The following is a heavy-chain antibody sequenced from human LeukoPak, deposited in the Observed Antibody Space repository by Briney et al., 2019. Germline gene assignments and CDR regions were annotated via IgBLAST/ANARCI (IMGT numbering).Heavy chain of an antibody. CDR2: ISSGGSNK. Sequence: GGSLRLSCAASGFTFSSYGIHWVRQAPGKGLECVAVISSGGSNKYYAASVKGRFTISRDNSKTTLYLQMNSLSAEDTAVYYCAKVLTPRDFWSGYVFDYWGQGTLVTVSS. CDR3: AKVLTPRDFWSGYVFDY. V-gene: IGHV3-30*18. CDR1: GFTFSSYG. D-gene: IGHD3-3*01. J-gene: IGHJ4*02.